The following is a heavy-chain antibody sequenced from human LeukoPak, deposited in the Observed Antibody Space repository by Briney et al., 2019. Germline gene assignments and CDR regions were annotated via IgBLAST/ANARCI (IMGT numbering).Heavy chain of an antibody. CDR1: GFTFSSFP. J-gene: IGHJ6*03. D-gene: IGHD3-16*01. V-gene: IGHV3-64*01. CDR3: ASAGEVRATSHYYMDA. CDR2: LSSDRGTA. Sequence: GGSLRLSCAASGFTFSSFPMHWVRQAPGKGLQYVSALSSDRGTAYYANAVKGRFIMSRDNSKNTLYLQMGSLRLEDTAVYYCASAGEVRATSHYYMDAWGEGTTVTISS.